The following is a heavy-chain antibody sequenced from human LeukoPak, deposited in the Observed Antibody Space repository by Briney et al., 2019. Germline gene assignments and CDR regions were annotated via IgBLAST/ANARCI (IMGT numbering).Heavy chain of an antibody. D-gene: IGHD6-13*01. V-gene: IGHV1-2*02. J-gene: IGHJ4*02. CDR3: ARVPAGSWSRLDY. CDR2: INPNSGVT. Sequence: ASVKVSCKASGYTFTGYYMHWVRQAPGQGLEWMGWINPNSGVTNCAQKFQGRVTMTRDTSISTAYMELSRLRSDDTAVYYCARVPAGSWSRLDYWGQGTLVTVSS. CDR1: GYTFTGYY.